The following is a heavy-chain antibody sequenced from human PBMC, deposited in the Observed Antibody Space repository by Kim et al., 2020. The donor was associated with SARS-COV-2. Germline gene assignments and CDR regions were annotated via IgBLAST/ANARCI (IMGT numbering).Heavy chain of an antibody. D-gene: IGHD3-16*01. Sequence: GGSLRLSCAASGFTFRNYDMSWVRQAPGKGLEWVSTISGSGGTTYYAHSVKGRFTISRDNSMNTVYLQMKSLRAEDTAVYSCAKYGGYYFYYFIDVWGKG. CDR3: AKYGGYYFYYFIDV. CDR1: GFTFRNYD. J-gene: IGHJ6*03. CDR2: ISGSGGTT. V-gene: IGHV3-23*01.